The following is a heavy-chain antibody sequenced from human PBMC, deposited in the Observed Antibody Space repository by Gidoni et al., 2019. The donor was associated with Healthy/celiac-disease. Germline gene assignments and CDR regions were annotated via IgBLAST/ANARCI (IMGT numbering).Heavy chain of an antibody. CDR2: ISSSSSTI. D-gene: IGHD5-12*01. Sequence: EVQLVESGGGLVQPGGSLRLSCAASGFTFGSYSMNWVRQAPGKGLEWVSYISSSSSTIYYADSVKGRFTISRDNAKNSLYLQMNSLRDEDTAVYYCARGQGRRDGYFGPSDYWGQGTLVTVSS. CDR3: ARGQGRRDGYFGPSDY. J-gene: IGHJ4*02. CDR1: GFTFGSYS. V-gene: IGHV3-48*02.